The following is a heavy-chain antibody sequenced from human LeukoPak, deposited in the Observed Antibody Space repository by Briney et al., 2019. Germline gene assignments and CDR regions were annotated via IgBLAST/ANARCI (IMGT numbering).Heavy chain of an antibody. CDR2: ISYDGSNK. CDR1: GFTFSSYG. D-gene: IGHD3-16*01. J-gene: IGHJ6*02. CDR3: AKDPSFVPGLFGYHYGMDV. Sequence: GRSPRLSCAASGFTFSSYGMHWVRQAPGKGLEWVAVISYDGSNKYYADSVKGRFTISRDNSKNTLYLQMNSLRAEDTAVYYCAKDPSFVPGLFGYHYGMDVWGQGTTVTVSS. V-gene: IGHV3-30*18.